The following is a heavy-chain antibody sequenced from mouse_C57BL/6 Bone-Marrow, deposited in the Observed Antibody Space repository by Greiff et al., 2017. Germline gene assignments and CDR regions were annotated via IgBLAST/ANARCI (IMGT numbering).Heavy chain of an antibody. CDR2: INPNNGGS. CDR3: ARSGWQGYFDY. Sequence: EVMLQQSGPELVKPGASVKISCKASGYTFTDYYMNWVKQSHGKSLEWIGDINPNNGGSSYNQKFKGKATLTVDKSSSTAYMELRSLTSEDSAVYYCARSGWQGYFDYWGQGTTLTVSS. V-gene: IGHV1-26*01. J-gene: IGHJ2*01. CDR1: GYTFTDYY. D-gene: IGHD2-3*01.